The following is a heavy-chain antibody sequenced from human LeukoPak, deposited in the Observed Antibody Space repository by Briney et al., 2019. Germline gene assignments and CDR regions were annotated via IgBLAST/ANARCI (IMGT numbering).Heavy chain of an antibody. J-gene: IGHJ4*02. CDR3: ARHGRPYSSSSLFDY. D-gene: IGHD6-6*01. CDR1: GFTFSSY. Sequence: GSLRLSCTASGFTFSSYWSWIRQPPGKGLEWIGYIYYSGSTNYNPSLKSRVTISVDTSKNQFSLKLSSVTAADTAVYYCARHGRPYSSSSLFDYWGQGTLVTVSS. CDR2: IYYSGST. V-gene: IGHV4-59*08.